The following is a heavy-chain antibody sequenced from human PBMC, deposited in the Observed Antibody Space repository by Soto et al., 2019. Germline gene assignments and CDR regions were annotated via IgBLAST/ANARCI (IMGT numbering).Heavy chain of an antibody. CDR1: GGSFSGYY. D-gene: IGHD3-3*01. V-gene: IGHV4-34*01. CDR2: INHSGST. CDR3: ARCGHRITIFAVVIHDAFVI. Sequence: SETLSLTCAVYGGSFSGYYWSWIRQPPGKGLEWIGEINHSGSTNYNPSLKSRVTISVDTSKNQFSLKLSSVTAADTAVYYCARCGHRITIFAVVIHDAFVIWGQGTMVTV. J-gene: IGHJ3*02.